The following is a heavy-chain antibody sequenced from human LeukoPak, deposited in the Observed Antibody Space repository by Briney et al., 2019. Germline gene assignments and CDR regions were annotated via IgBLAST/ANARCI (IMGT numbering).Heavy chain of an antibody. J-gene: IGHJ6*02. CDR3: ARDAHSIWSGPNYIPYYYYGMDV. CDR1: GYTFTGYY. V-gene: IGHV1-2*02. Sequence: ASVKVSCKASGYTFTGYYMHWVRQAPGQGLEWMGWINPNSGGTNYAQKFQGRVTMTRDTSISTAYMELSRLRSDDTAVYYCARDAHSIWSGPNYIPYYYYGMDVWGQGTTVTVSS. CDR2: INPNSGGT. D-gene: IGHD3-3*01.